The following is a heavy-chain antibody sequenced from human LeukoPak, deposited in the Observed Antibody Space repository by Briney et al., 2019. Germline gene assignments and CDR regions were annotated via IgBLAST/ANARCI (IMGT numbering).Heavy chain of an antibody. CDR2: AHPATSII. CDR1: EYDFANYW. CDR3: ARRKFYDTYLDP. D-gene: IGHD2/OR15-2a*01. V-gene: IGHV5-51*01. Sequence: GDSLKISCKGPEYDFANYWIGWVRQTPGRGLEWMGIAHPATSIIHYGPSFQGQVTISFDRSLSTAYLQWTSLKASDSGMYFCARRKFYDTYLDPWDRGTLVTVSS. J-gene: IGHJ5*02.